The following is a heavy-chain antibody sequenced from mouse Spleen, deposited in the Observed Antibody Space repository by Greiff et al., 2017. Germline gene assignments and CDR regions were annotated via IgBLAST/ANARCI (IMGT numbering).Heavy chain of an antibody. CDR3: TREDGYYETYYAMDY. D-gene: IGHD2-3*01. CDR1: GFTFSSYA. CDR2: ISSGGDYI. V-gene: IGHV5-9-1*02. Sequence: DVMLVESGEGLVKPGGSLKLSCAASGFTFSSYAMSWVRQTPEKRLEWVAYISSGGDYIYYADTVKGRFTISRDNARNTLYLQMSSLKSEDTAMYYCTREDGYYETYYAMDYWGQGTSVTVSS. J-gene: IGHJ4*01.